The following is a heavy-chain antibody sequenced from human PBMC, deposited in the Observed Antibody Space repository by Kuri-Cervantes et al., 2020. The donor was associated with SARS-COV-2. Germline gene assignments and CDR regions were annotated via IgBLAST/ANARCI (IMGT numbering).Heavy chain of an antibody. CDR2: IYSDGST. J-gene: IGHJ6*02. CDR3: VRWGGLGGRGTYYYFYAMDV. CDR1: GFTVSSNY. D-gene: IGHD3-16*01. Sequence: GGSLRLSCAASGFTVSSNYMTWVRQAPGKGPEWVSIIYSDGSTFYTDSVKGRFTISRDNSKNMLHLQMNSLRAKDTAVYYCVRWGGLGGRGTYYYFYAMDVWGQGTTVTVSS. V-gene: IGHV3-66*01.